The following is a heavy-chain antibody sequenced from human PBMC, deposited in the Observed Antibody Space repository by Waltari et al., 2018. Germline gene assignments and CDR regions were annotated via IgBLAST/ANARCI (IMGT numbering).Heavy chain of an antibody. CDR1: Y. D-gene: IGHD2-21*01. Sequence: YGCWIRQPAEKGLEWIGSIYYTGSTSYNPSLKSRVTISVDTSKNQFSLKLTSVTAADTAVYYCPRHGVIGTKIFDYWGQGTLVTVSS. V-gene: IGHV4-39*01. CDR3: PRHGVIGTKIFDY. CDR2: IYYTGST. J-gene: IGHJ4*02.